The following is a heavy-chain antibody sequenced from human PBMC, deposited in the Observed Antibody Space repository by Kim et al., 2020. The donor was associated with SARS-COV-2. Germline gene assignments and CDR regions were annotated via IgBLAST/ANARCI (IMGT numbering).Heavy chain of an antibody. V-gene: IGHV3-48*03. J-gene: IGHJ4*02. CDR1: GYTVTYSE. Sequence: GGSLRLSCAASGYTVTYSEMDWVRQAPGKGLEWVSYIYSGGNTIYAAAVKGGLIIFSRHYTKTLLHLQISSLAADTAVVYYAAGVFLVEAGYFNNWGQGT. CDR3: AAGVFLVEAGYFNN. D-gene: IGHD6-13*01. CDR2: IYSGGNTI.